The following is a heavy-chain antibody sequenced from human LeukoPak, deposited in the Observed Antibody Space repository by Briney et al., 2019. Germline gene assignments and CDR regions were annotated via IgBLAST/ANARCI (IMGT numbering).Heavy chain of an antibody. J-gene: IGHJ4*02. D-gene: IGHD3-22*01. CDR3: TTYYYDSSGYYSENY. Sequence: GGSLRLSCAASGFTFNRYDMSWVRQAPGKGLEWVGRIKSKTDGGTTDYAAPVKGRFTISRDDSKNTLYLQMNSLKTEDTAVYYCTTYYYDSSGYYSENYWGQGTLVTVSS. V-gene: IGHV3-15*01. CDR1: GFTFNRYD. CDR2: IKSKTDGGTT.